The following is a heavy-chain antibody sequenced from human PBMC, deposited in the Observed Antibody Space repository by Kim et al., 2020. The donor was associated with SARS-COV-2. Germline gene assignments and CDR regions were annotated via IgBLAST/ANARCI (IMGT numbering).Heavy chain of an antibody. D-gene: IGHD6-19*01. Sequence: YYAVSVTGRFTISRDNSKNTLYLQMNSLRAEDTARYYCAREGAVAGHIDYWGQGTLGTVST. CDR3: AREGAVAGHIDY. V-gene: IGHV3-53*01. J-gene: IGHJ4*02.